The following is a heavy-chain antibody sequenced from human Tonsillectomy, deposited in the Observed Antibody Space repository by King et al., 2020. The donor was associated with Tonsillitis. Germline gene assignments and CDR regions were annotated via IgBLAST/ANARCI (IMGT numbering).Heavy chain of an antibody. CDR3: AKYYCGSGSSLDY. Sequence: VQLVESGGGVVQPGRSLRLSCAASGFTFSSYGMHWVRQAPGKGLEWVAVISYDGSNKYYADSVKGRFTISRDNSKNTLYLQMNSLRAEDTAVYYCAKYYCGSGSSLDYWGQGTLVTVSS. V-gene: IGHV3-30*18. CDR1: GFTFSSYG. J-gene: IGHJ4*02. CDR2: ISYDGSNK. D-gene: IGHD3-10*01.